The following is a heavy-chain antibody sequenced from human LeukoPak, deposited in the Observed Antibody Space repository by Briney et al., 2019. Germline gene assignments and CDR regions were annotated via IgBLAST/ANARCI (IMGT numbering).Heavy chain of an antibody. CDR2: ITWNSGSI. D-gene: IGHD2-21*01. V-gene: IGHV3-9*01. CDR1: GFTFDDYA. Sequence: GGSLRLSCAASGFTFDDYAVHWVRQPPGKGLEWVSGITWNSGSIAYADSVKGRFTISRDNAKNSLYLQMNSLRAEDTALYYCAKDYSSYYYYGMDVWGQGTTVTVSS. CDR3: AKDYSSYYYYGMDV. J-gene: IGHJ6*02.